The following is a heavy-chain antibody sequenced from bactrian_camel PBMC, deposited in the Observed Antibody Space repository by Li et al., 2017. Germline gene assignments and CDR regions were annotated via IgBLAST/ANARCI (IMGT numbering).Heavy chain of an antibody. CDR3: ATAYSGSWVIFGY. V-gene: IGHV3S1*01. CDR2: INTAGGST. J-gene: IGHJ6*01. Sequence: QLVESGGGLVQPGGSLRLSCAASGFPFSNYWMYWVRQGPGKGLEWVSTINTAGGSTFYVDSVKGRFTISMDKAKSTVYLQMNSLKTEDMAIYYCATAYSGSWVIFGYWGQGTQVTVS. D-gene: IGHD2*01. CDR1: GFPFSNYW.